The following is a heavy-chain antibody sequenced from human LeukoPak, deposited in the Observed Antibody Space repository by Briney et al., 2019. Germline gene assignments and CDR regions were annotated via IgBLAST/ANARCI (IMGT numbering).Heavy chain of an antibody. CDR3: AKIQYRSGGGAIDF. CDR2: ISSTGST. Sequence: GGSLRLSCSASGFTLKDTAMCWVRQAPGKGLDWVSTISSTGSTYDAESAKARFTISRDTLKNTLYLQMNSLRADDTAIYYCAKIQYRSGGGAIDFWGQGTVVSVSS. D-gene: IGHD2-15*01. CDR1: GFTLKDTA. J-gene: IGHJ4*02. V-gene: IGHV3-23*01.